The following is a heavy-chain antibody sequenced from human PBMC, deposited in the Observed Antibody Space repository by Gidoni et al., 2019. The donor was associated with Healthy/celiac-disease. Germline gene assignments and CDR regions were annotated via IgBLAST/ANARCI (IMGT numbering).Heavy chain of an antibody. V-gene: IGHV4-39*01. D-gene: IGHD2-2*01. CDR2: IYFSGST. J-gene: IGHJ3*02. Sequence: QLQLQESGPGLVKPSETLSLTCTVSGGSISSSSYYWGWIRQPPGKGLEWIGSIYFSGSTYYNPSLKSRVTISVDTSKNQFSLKLSSVTAADTAVYYCARHRGCSSTSCYVLGAFDIWGQGTMVTVSS. CDR1: GGSISSSSYY. CDR3: ARHRGCSSTSCYVLGAFDI.